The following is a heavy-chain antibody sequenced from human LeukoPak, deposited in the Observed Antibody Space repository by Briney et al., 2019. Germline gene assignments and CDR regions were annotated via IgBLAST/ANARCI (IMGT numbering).Heavy chain of an antibody. CDR1: GYTFTSYG. J-gene: IGHJ3*02. CDR2: ISAYNGNT. CDR3: AGSGYYDSSGYAADI. Sequence: ASVKVSCKASGYTFTSYGISWVRQAPGQGLEWMGCISAYNGNTNYAQKLQGRVTMATDTSTSTAYMELRSLRSDDTAVYYCAGSGYYDSSGYAADIWGQGTMVTVSS. D-gene: IGHD3-22*01. V-gene: IGHV1-18*01.